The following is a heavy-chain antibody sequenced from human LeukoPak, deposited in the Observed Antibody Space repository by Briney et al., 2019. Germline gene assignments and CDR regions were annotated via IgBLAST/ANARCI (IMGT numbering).Heavy chain of an antibody. CDR1: GYTFTGYY. Sequence: ASVKVSCKASGYTFTGYYMHWVRQAPGQGLEWMGWINPNSGGTNYAQKFQGWVTMTRDTSISTAYMELSRLRSDDTAVYYCARGMTTVTTSRGDWFDPWGQGTLVTVSS. V-gene: IGHV1-2*04. J-gene: IGHJ5*02. D-gene: IGHD4-17*01. CDR2: INPNSGGT. CDR3: ARGMTTVTTSRGDWFDP.